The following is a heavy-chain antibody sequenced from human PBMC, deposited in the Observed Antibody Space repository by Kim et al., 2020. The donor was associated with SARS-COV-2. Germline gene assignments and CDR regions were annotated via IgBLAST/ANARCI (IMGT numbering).Heavy chain of an antibody. V-gene: IGHV5-10-1*01. D-gene: IGHD3-3*01. Sequence: GESLKISCKGSGYSFTSYWISWVRQMPGKGLEWMGRIDPSDSYTNYSPSFQGHVTISADKSISTAYLQWSSLKASDTAMYYCARLRDFWSGYRQTPYYYYYYGMDVWGQGTTVTVSS. CDR2: IDPSDSYT. CDR3: ARLRDFWSGYRQTPYYYYYYGMDV. CDR1: GYSFTSYW. J-gene: IGHJ6*02.